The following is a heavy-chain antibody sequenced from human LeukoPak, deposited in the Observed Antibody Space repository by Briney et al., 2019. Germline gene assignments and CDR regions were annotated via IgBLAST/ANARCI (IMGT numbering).Heavy chain of an antibody. CDR3: AKEGGSGWYILDY. Sequence: GGSLRLSCAASGFTFSSYAMSWVRQAPGKGLEWGSAISGSGGSTYYADSVKGRFTISRDNSKNTLYLQMNSLRVEDTAVYYCAKEGGSGWYILDYWGQGTLVTVSS. D-gene: IGHD6-19*01. V-gene: IGHV3-23*01. CDR2: ISGSGGST. J-gene: IGHJ4*02. CDR1: GFTFSSYA.